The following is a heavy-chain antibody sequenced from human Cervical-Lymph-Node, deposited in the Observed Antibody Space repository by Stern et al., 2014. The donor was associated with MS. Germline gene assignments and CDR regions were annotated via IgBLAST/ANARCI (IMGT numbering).Heavy chain of an antibody. CDR2: FIPLFGTT. CDR1: GDTFINFG. V-gene: IGHV1-69*01. Sequence: QVQLVQSGAEVKKPGSSVKVSRTASGDTFINFGISWVRQAPGQGLEWMGGFIPLFGTTEYVEKFQGRLTINADESATTVYMELSSLRSEDTAVYYCARDNDDNGMDVWGQGTTVIVSS. CDR3: ARDNDDNGMDV. D-gene: IGHD1-1*01. J-gene: IGHJ6*02.